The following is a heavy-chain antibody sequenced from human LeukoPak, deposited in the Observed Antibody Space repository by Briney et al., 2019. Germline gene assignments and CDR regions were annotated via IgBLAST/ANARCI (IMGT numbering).Heavy chain of an antibody. Sequence: ASVKVSCKASGYTFTDYYIHWVRRAPGQGLEWMAWIDPRSGGTRCTQKFQGRVTMTRDTSISTVYLDLSGLTFDDTAVYYCATDKYGTLDYWGQGTLVTVSS. CDR1: GYTFTDYY. D-gene: IGHD4-17*01. J-gene: IGHJ4*02. CDR3: ATDKYGTLDY. CDR2: IDPRSGGT. V-gene: IGHV1-2*02.